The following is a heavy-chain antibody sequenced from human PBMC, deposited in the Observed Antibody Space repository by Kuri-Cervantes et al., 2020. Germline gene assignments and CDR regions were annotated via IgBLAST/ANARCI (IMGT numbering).Heavy chain of an antibody. V-gene: IGHV4-34*01. CDR3: ARDPLGYSYGYYFDY. Sequence: SETLSLTCAVYGGSFSGYYWSWIRQPPGKGLEWIGEINHSGSTNYNPSLKSRVTISVDTSKNQFSLKLSSVTAADTAVYYCARDPLGYSYGYYFDYWGQGTLVTVSS. CDR1: GGSFSGYY. D-gene: IGHD5-18*01. J-gene: IGHJ4*02. CDR2: INHSGST.